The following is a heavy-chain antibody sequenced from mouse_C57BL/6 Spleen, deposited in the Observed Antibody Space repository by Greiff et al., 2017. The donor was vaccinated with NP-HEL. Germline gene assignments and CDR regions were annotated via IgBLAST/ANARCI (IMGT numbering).Heavy chain of an antibody. J-gene: IGHJ2*01. D-gene: IGHD2-1*01. Sequence: DVKLVESGGGLVKPGGSLKLSCAASGFTFSDYGMHWVRQAPEKGLEWVAYISSGSSTIYYADTVKGRFTISRDNAKNTLFLQMTSLRSEDTAMYYCARTYGNYFDYWGQGTTLTVSS. CDR3: ARTYGNYFDY. V-gene: IGHV5-17*01. CDR1: GFTFSDYG. CDR2: ISSGSSTI.